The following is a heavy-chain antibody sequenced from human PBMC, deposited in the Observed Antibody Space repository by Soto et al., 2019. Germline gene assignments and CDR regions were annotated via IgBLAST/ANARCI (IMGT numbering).Heavy chain of an antibody. CDR3: ASLPLRYFDWLSQPFDY. Sequence: SVKVSCKASGGTFSSYTISWVRQAPGQGLEWMGRIIPILGIANYAQKFQGRVTITADKSTSTAYMELSSLRSEDTAVYYCASLPLRYFDWLSQPFDYWGQGTLVTVSS. CDR2: IIPILGIA. J-gene: IGHJ4*02. CDR1: GGTFSSYT. V-gene: IGHV1-69*02. D-gene: IGHD3-9*01.